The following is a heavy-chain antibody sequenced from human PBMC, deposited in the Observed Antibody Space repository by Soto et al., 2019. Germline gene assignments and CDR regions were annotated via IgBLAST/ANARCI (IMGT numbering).Heavy chain of an antibody. CDR1: GYTFTGYY. D-gene: IGHD3-22*01. CDR2: INPNSGGT. V-gene: IGHV1-2*02. J-gene: IGHJ1*01. Sequence: GASVKVSCKASGYTFTGYYMHWVRQAPGQGLEWMGWINPNSGGTNYAQKFQGRVTMTRDTSISTAYMELSRLRSDDTAVYYCARARRGTYYDTQGPYFQHWGQGTLVTV. CDR3: ARARRGTYYDTQGPYFQH.